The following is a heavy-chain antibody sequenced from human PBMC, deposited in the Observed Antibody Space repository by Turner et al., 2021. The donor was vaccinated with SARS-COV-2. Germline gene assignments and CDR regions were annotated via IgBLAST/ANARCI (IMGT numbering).Heavy chain of an antibody. CDR1: GFSFSRYV. D-gene: IGHD3-10*01. V-gene: IGHV3-23*01. CDR3: AKDRNTYYYGSALDY. CDR2: ISGSGNNT. Sequence: EVQLLESGGGLVQPGRSLSLSCAASGFSFSRYVMSWVRQAPGKGLEWVSAISGSGNNTYYADSVKGRFTISRDNSKNTLYLQMNSLRDDDTAVYYCAKDRNTYYYGSALDYWGQGTLVTVSS. J-gene: IGHJ4*02.